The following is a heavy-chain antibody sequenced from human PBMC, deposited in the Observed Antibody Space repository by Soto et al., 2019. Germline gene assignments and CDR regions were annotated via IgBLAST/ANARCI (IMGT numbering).Heavy chain of an antibody. CDR2: ISDSGSLT. D-gene: IGHD3-16*01. V-gene: IGHV3-23*01. CDR1: GFAFSSHP. CDR3: ARRTFGRSRSFYI. Sequence: VQLLESGGDLVHPGASLRLSCAASGFAFSSHPMSWVRQAPEKGLEWVAGISDSGSLTYNADSVRGRFTISRDNSKNPLYLQMTSLRAEDTAVYYCARRTFGRSRSFYIWGQGTMGTVAS. J-gene: IGHJ3*02.